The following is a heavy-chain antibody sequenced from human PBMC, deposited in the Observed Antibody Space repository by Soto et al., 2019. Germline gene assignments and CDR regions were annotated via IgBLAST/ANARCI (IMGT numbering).Heavy chain of an antibody. D-gene: IGHD5-12*01. CDR1: GFTFSSYA. Sequence: QVQLVESGGGVVQPGRSLRLSCAASGFTFSSYAMHWVRQAPGKGLEWVAVISYDGSNKYYADSVKGRFTISRDNSKNTLYLQMKSLRAEDTDVYYCERVPVEMATLPVFDYWGQGTLVTVSS. CDR2: ISYDGSNK. V-gene: IGHV3-30-3*01. J-gene: IGHJ4*02. CDR3: ERVPVEMATLPVFDY.